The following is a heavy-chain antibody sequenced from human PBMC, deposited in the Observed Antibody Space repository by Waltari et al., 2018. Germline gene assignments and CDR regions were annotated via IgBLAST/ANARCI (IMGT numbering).Heavy chain of an antibody. J-gene: IGHJ4*02. CDR1: GGSISSYY. CDR3: ARVSIVGAEYFDY. CDR2: IYYSGST. D-gene: IGHD1-26*01. V-gene: IGHV4-59*01. Sequence: QVQLQESGPGLVKPSETLSLTCTVSGGSISSYYWSWIRQPPGKGLEWIGYIYYSGSTNYNPSLKSRVTISVDTSNNQFSLKLSSVTAADTAVYYCARVSIVGAEYFDYWGQGTLVTVSS.